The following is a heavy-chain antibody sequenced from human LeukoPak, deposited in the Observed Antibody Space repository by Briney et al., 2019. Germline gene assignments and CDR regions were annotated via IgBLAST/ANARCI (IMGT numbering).Heavy chain of an antibody. CDR3: ARGDPLRY. Sequence: SETLSLTCTVSGGAISSGGYYWSWIRQHPEKGPEWIGHMFYSGGTYYNPSLKSRVSMSVDASQNHFSLKLTSVTAADTAVYYCARGDPLRYWGQGIRVTVSS. D-gene: IGHD3-16*02. CDR2: MFYSGGT. J-gene: IGHJ4*02. V-gene: IGHV4-31*03. CDR1: GGAISSGGYY.